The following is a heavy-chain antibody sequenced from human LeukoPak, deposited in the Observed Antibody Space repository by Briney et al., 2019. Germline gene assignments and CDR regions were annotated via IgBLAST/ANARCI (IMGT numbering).Heavy chain of an antibody. V-gene: IGHV1-2*02. CDR1: GYTFTAYD. CDR3: ARGGYSSSLYDY. J-gene: IGHJ4*02. CDR2: INPINPNSDDI. D-gene: IGHD6-13*01. Sequence: ASVRVSCKTSGYTFTAYDMHWVRQAPGQGLEWMGWINPINPNSDDIHYAQKFRGRVTMTRDTSISTAYVELSSLRADDTAVYYCARGGYSSSLYDYWGQGTLVTVSS.